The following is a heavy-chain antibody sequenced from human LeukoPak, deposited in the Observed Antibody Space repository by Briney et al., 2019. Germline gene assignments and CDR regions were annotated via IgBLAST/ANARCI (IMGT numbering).Heavy chain of an antibody. CDR2: IWYDGSNK. V-gene: IGHV3-33*01. D-gene: IGHD1-26*01. CDR1: GFTFSSYG. J-gene: IGHJ3*02. CDR3: ARELHLVGATPDAFDI. Sequence: QPGRSLRFSCAASGFTFSSYGMHWVRQAPGKGLEWVAVIWYDGSNKYFADSVKGRFTISRDNSKNTLYLQMNSLRAEDTAVYYCARELHLVGATPDAFDIWGQGTMVTVSS.